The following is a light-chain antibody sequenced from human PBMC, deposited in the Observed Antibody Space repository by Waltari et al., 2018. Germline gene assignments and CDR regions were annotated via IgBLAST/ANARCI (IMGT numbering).Light chain of an antibody. Sequence: QSALTQPASVSGSPGQSISISCIGTSSDIGTFNLVSWYLPYPGTAPQLPSSDVNQRPSGVSNRFSGSKSGNTASLTISGLQAEDEAIYYCCSYAGSRTWVFGGGAKLTVL. CDR2: DVN. CDR1: SSDIGTFNL. J-gene: IGLJ3*02. V-gene: IGLV2-23*02. CDR3: CSYAGSRTWV.